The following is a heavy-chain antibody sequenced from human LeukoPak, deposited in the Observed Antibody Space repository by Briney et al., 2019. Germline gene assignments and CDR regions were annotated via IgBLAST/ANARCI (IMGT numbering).Heavy chain of an antibody. D-gene: IGHD6-13*01. Sequence: GGSLRLSCAASGFTFSSYAMSWVRQAPGKGLEWVSTISGSGGSTYHADSVKGRFTISRDNSKNTLYLQMNSLRAGDTAVYYCARESSAAAGTIDYWGQGTLVTVSS. CDR3: ARESSAAAGTIDY. V-gene: IGHV3-23*01. J-gene: IGHJ4*02. CDR1: GFTFSSYA. CDR2: ISGSGGST.